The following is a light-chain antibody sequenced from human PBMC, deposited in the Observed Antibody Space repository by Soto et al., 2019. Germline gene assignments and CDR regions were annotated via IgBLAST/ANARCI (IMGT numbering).Light chain of an antibody. CDR1: QSVSSSY. V-gene: IGKV3-20*01. CDR3: QQYGSSLWT. J-gene: IGKJ1*01. CDR2: GAS. Sequence: EIVLTQSPGTLSLSPGERATLSCRASQSVSSSYLAWYQQKPGQGPRLLIYGASSRATGIPARFSGSGSGTDFTLTISRLEPEDFAVYYCQQYGSSLWTFGQGTKVEIK.